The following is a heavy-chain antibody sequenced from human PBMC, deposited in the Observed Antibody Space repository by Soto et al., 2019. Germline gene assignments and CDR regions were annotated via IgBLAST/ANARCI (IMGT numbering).Heavy chain of an antibody. V-gene: IGHV3-30-3*01. CDR1: GFTFSSYA. J-gene: IGHJ6*02. CDR2: ISYDGSNK. Sequence: GGSLRLSCASSGFTFSSYAMHWVRQAPGKGLEWVAVISYDGSNKYYADSVKGRFTIPRDNSKNTLYLQMNSLRAEDTAVYYCARVGYCRGGSCGRYYYYYGMDVWGQGTTITVSS. D-gene: IGHD2-15*01. CDR3: ARVGYCRGGSCGRYYYYYGMDV.